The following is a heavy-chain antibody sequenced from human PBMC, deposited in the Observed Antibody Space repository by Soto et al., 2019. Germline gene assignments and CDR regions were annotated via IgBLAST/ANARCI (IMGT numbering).Heavy chain of an antibody. Sequence: GGSLRLSCAASGFTFSSYWMHWVRQAPGRGLVWASRINSDGSSTSYADSVKGRFTISRDNAKNTLYLQMNSLRAEDTAVYYCARSGGIQPGPWGQGTLVTDSS. CDR3: ARSGGIQPGP. D-gene: IGHD2-15*01. CDR1: GFTFSSYW. CDR2: INSDGSST. J-gene: IGHJ5*02. V-gene: IGHV3-74*01.